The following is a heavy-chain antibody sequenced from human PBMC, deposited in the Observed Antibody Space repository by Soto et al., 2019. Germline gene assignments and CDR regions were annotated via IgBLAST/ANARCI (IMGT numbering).Heavy chain of an antibody. V-gene: IGHV3-30-3*01. D-gene: IGHD6-6*01. CDR1: GFTFSSYA. Sequence: QVQLVESGGGVVQPGRSLRLSCAASGFTFSSYAMHWVRQAPGKGREWVAVISYDGSNKYYADSVKGRFTISRDNSKNTLYLQMNSLRAEDTAVYYCARSGYSSSSGYYYYGMDVWGQGTTVTVSS. CDR3: ARSGYSSSSGYYYYGMDV. CDR2: ISYDGSNK. J-gene: IGHJ6*02.